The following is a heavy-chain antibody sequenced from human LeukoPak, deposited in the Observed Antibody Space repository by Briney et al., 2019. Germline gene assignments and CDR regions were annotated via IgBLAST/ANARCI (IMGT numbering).Heavy chain of an antibody. CDR3: ARLPYYYDSSGLLHYYMDV. CDR1: GFTFSDYG. J-gene: IGHJ6*03. D-gene: IGHD3-22*01. CDR2: IGGRGGST. V-gene: IGHV3-23*01. Sequence: GGTLRLSCAASGFTFSDYGMSWVRQAPGKGLEWVSTIGGRGGSTYYADSVKGRFTISRDNSKNTLYLQMNSLRAEDTAVYYCARLPYYYDSSGLLHYYMDVWGKGTTVTVSS.